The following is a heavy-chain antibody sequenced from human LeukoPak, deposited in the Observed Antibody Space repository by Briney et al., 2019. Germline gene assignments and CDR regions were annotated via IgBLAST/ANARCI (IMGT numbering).Heavy chain of an antibody. D-gene: IGHD3-10*01. J-gene: IGHJ4*02. CDR1: GGTFSSYA. CDR3: ARELNYYGSGHFDY. V-gene: IGHV1-69*04. Sequence: SVKVSCKASGGTFSSYAISWVRQAPGQGLEWMGRIIPILGIANYAQKFQGRVTITADKSTSTAYMELSSLRSEDTAVYYCARELNYYGSGHFDYWGQGTLVTVSS. CDR2: IIPILGIA.